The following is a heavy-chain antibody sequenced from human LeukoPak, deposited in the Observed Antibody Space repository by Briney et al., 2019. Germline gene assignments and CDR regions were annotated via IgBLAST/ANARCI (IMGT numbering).Heavy chain of an antibody. CDR3: ARVRCSSNSCFPDY. D-gene: IGHD2-2*01. Sequence: GGSLRLSCAASGFTFSAYWMSWVRQAPGKGLEWVANIKQDGSDKYYVDSVKGRFTISRDNAKNSLFLQMNSLRAEDTAVYYCARVRCSSNSCFPDYWGQGTLVTVSS. J-gene: IGHJ4*02. CDR1: GFTFSAYW. V-gene: IGHV3-7*01. CDR2: IKQDGSDK.